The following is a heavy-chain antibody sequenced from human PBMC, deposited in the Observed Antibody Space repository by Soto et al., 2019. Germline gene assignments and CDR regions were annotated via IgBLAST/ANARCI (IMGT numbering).Heavy chain of an antibody. Sequence: GASVKVSCKVSGYTLTELSMHWVRQAPGKGLEWMGGFDPEDGETIYAQKFQGRVTMTEDTSTDTAYMELSSLRSEDTAVYYCARPGYSGYDGLGDYGMDVWGQGTTVTVSS. V-gene: IGHV1-24*01. CDR3: ARPGYSGYDGLGDYGMDV. D-gene: IGHD5-12*01. J-gene: IGHJ6*02. CDR2: FDPEDGET. CDR1: GYTLTELS.